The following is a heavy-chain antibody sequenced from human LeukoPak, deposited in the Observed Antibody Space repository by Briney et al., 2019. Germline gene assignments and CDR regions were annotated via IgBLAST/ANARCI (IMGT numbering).Heavy chain of an antibody. Sequence: PGGSLRLSCAASGFTFSSYAMSWARQARGGWMGWVSGISGSGDSRSYADSVKGRFTISRDNSKNTLFLQMNSLRVEDTAVYYCAKSLTDIVATIRSGADYWGQGTLVFVAS. CDR2: ISGSGDSR. CDR1: GFTFSSYA. V-gene: IGHV3-23*01. CDR3: AKSLTDIVATIRSGADY. J-gene: IGHJ4*02. D-gene: IGHD5-12*01.